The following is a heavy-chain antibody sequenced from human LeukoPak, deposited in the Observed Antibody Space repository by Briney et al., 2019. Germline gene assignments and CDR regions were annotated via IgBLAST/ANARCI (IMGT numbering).Heavy chain of an antibody. Sequence: GGSLRLSCAASGFTVSSNYMSWVRQAPGEGLEWVAVIYSGGSTYYADSVKGRFTISRDNSKNTLYLQMNSLRAEDTAVYYCARDRSDDYVWGSPLGYWGQGTLVTVSS. CDR3: ARDRSDDYVWGSPLGY. D-gene: IGHD3-16*01. CDR2: IYSGGST. V-gene: IGHV3-66*01. J-gene: IGHJ4*02. CDR1: GFTVSSNY.